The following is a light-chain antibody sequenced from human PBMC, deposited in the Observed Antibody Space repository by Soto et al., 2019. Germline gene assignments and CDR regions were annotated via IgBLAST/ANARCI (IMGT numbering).Light chain of an antibody. J-gene: IGKJ2*01. CDR3: QQYNSYPFT. CDR1: QSISSS. V-gene: IGKV1-5*01. Sequence: DIQMTQSPSTLSASVGDRVTITCRASQSISSSLAWYQQKPGKAPKLLIYAASSLEGGVPSRFSGSGSGTELTLTICSLRPDDFATYYCQQYNSYPFTFGQGTILEI. CDR2: AAS.